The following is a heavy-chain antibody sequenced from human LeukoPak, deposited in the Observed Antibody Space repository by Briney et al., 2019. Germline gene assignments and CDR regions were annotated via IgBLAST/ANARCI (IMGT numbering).Heavy chain of an antibody. CDR3: ARDRPVRGVIIIYYYGMDV. Sequence: WASVKVSCKASGYTFTSYGISWVRQAPGQGLEWMGWISAYNGNTNYAQKLQGRVTMTTDTSTSTAYMELRSLRSDDTAVYYCARDRPVRGVIIIYYYGMDVWGQGTTVTVSS. J-gene: IGHJ6*02. CDR2: ISAYNGNT. D-gene: IGHD3-10*01. CDR1: GYTFTSYG. V-gene: IGHV1-18*01.